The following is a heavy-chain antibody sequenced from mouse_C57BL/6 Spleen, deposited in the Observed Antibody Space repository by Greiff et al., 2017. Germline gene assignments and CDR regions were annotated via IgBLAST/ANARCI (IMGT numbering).Heavy chain of an antibody. CDR3: ARSPTGTFAY. J-gene: IGHJ3*01. V-gene: IGHV1-64*01. D-gene: IGHD4-1*02. CDR2: IHPNSGST. CDR1: GYTFTSYW. Sequence: VQLQQPGAELVKPGASVKLSCKASGYTFTSYWMHWVKQRPGQGLEWIGMIHPNSGSTNYNEKFKSKATMTVDKSSSTAYMQLSSLTSEDSAVYYCARSPTGTFAYWGQGTLVTVSA.